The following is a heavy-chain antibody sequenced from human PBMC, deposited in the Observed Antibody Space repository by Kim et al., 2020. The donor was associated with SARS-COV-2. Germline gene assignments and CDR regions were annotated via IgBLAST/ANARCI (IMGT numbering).Heavy chain of an antibody. CDR2: ISSSNTHT. CDR3: ARGYYSSNP. D-gene: IGHD6-13*01. J-gene: IGHJ4*02. Sequence: GGSLRLSCAASGFTFSDYYMSWIRQAPGKGLEWVSYISSSNTHTNYADSVKGRFTISRDNAKNSLYLEMNSLRAEDTAVYYCARGYYSSNPWGQGTLVTVSS. V-gene: IGHV3-11*06. CDR1: GFTFSDYY.